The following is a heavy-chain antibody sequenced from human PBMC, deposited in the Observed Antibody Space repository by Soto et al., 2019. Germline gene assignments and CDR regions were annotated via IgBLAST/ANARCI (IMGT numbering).Heavy chain of an antibody. V-gene: IGHV3-33*01. D-gene: IGHD2-15*01. J-gene: IGHJ6*02. CDR3: ARIDCTGGNCKPYYHSGMDV. CDR2: IWYDGSIK. CDR1: GFTFNTYG. Sequence: QEQLVESGGGVVQPGRSLRLSCAASGFTFNTYGMHWVRQIPGKGLQWVAIIWYDGSIKYYADSVKGRFTISRDNSKNTLYLQMDSLRDEDTAVYYCARIDCTGGNCKPYYHSGMDVWGQGTTVTVSS.